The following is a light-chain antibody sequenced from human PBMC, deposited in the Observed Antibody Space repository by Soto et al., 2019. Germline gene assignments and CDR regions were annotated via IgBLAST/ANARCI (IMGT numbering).Light chain of an antibody. Sequence: DIQMTQSPPSLSASVGDRVTITCRASQDISNYLAWYQQRPGKVPRLLIYAASTLQSGVPSRFSGSGSGTDFTLTISSLLPEDAATYYCLNLDSAAFTFGPGTKLDIK. CDR3: LNLDSAAFT. CDR2: AAS. CDR1: QDISNY. J-gene: IGKJ3*01. V-gene: IGKV1-27*01.